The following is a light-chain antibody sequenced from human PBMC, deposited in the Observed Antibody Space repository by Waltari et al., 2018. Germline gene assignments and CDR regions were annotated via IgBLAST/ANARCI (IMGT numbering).Light chain of an antibody. V-gene: IGLV7-43*01. Sequence: QTVVTQEHSLTVSPGGTVTLTCASTTGAVTSNYYTNWFPQKPGQAPRALIYVTNKKQPWTPARFSGSCRGGKAALTLSGAQPEDEAEYYCLLYRGDAQCVFGGGTKLTVL. J-gene: IGLJ3*02. CDR3: LLYRGDAQCV. CDR2: VTN. CDR1: TGAVTSNYY.